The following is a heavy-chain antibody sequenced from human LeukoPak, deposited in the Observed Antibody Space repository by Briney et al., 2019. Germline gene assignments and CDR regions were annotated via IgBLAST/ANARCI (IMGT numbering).Heavy chain of an antibody. V-gene: IGHV3-11*06. D-gene: IGHD3-10*01. J-gene: IGHJ4*02. Sequence: GGSLRLSCAASGFTFSDYYMSWIRQAPGKGLEWVSYISSSSSYTNYADSVKGRFTISRDNAKNSLYLQMNSLRAEDTAVYYCAREATYYYGSGGYSRRYYFDYWGQGTLVTVSS. CDR2: ISSSSSYT. CDR3: AREATYYYGSGGYSRRYYFDY. CDR1: GFTFSDYY.